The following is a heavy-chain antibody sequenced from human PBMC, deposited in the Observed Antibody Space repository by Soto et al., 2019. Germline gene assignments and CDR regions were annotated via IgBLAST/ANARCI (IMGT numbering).Heavy chain of an antibody. CDR2: ISYDGSNK. V-gene: IGHV3-30*14. CDR1: AFSISRCA. Sequence: GLPLRVSCAAAAFSISRCAMHWVRKAPGKGLEWVAVISYDGSNKYYADSVKGRFTISRHNSKNTLYLQMNSLRAEDTAVYYCARDPYYDSSGYLASNGMDVWGQGTTVTVSS. D-gene: IGHD3-22*01. J-gene: IGHJ6*02. CDR3: ARDPYYDSSGYLASNGMDV.